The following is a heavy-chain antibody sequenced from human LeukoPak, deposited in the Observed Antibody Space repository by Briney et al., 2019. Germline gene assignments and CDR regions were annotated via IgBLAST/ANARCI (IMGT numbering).Heavy chain of an antibody. Sequence: GGSLRLSCAASGFTFSTYSMNWVRQAPGKGLEWVSYISSSSTIYYADSVRGRFTISRDNAKNSLYLQMNSLRAEDTAVYYCAREVGATDYWGQGTLVTVSS. D-gene: IGHD1-26*01. CDR3: AREVGATDY. V-gene: IGHV3-48*04. CDR1: GFTFSTYS. J-gene: IGHJ4*02. CDR2: ISSSSTI.